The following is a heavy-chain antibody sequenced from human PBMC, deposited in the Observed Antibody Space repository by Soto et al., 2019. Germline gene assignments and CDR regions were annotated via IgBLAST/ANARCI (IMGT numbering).Heavy chain of an antibody. CDR1: GGTFSSYA. J-gene: IGHJ4*02. D-gene: IGHD3-22*01. CDR3: ARGTYYYDTSGYSVGGGGHY. CDR2: IIPIFGTA. V-gene: IGHV1-69*01. Sequence: QVQLVQSGAEVKKPGSSVKVSCKASGGTFSSYAISWVRQAPGQGLEWMGGIIPIFGTANYAQKLQGRVTVTADESTSTAYMELSSLSSEDTAVYYCARGTYYYDTSGYSVGGGGHYWGQGTLVTVSS.